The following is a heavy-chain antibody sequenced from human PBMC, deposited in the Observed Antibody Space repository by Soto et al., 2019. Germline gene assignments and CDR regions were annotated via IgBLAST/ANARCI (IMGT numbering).Heavy chain of an antibody. CDR2: IWYDGSNK. V-gene: IGHV3-33*01. CDR1: GFTFSSYG. J-gene: IGHJ6*03. CDR3: ARDANAYYYYYYYMDV. D-gene: IGHD2-2*01. Sequence: PGGSLRLSCTASGFTFSSYGMHWVRQAPGKGLEWVAVIWYDGSNKYYADSVKGRFTISRDNPKNTLYLKMNSLRAEDTAVYYCARDANAYYYYYYYMDVWGKGTTVTVSS.